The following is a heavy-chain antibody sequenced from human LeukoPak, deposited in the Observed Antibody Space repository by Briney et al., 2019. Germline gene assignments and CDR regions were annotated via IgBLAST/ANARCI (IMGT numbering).Heavy chain of an antibody. V-gene: IGHV4-34*01. CDR1: GGSFSGYY. CDR3: ARDLRLGYYDILTGYPLADAFDI. CDR2: INHSGST. J-gene: IGHJ3*02. Sequence: PSETLSLTCAVYGGSFSGYYWSWIRQPPGKGLEWIGEINHSGSTNYNPSLKSRVTISVDTSKNQFSLKLSSVTAADTAVYYCARDLRLGYYDILTGYPLADAFDIWGQGTMVTVSS. D-gene: IGHD3-9*01.